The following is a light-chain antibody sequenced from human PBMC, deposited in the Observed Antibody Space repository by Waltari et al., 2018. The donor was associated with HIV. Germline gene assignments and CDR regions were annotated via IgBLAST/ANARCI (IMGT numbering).Light chain of an antibody. CDR2: EVS. V-gene: IGLV2-23*02. Sequence: QSALTQPASVSGSPGQSITISCTGTSSDVGSYNLVSWYQQHPGKAPKLMIYEVSKRPSGGSNRFSGSKSGNTASLTISGLQAEDEADYYCCSYAGSSTPWVFGGGTKLTVL. CDR1: SSDVGSYNL. CDR3: CSYAGSSTPWV. J-gene: IGLJ3*02.